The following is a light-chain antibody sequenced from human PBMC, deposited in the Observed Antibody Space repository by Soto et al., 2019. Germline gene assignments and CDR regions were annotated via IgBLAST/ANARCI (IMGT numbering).Light chain of an antibody. CDR3: QQYDSSTYT. CDR2: GAS. CDR1: QSVSSSY. J-gene: IGKJ2*01. Sequence: EIVLTQSPGTLSLSPGVRATLSCRASQSVSSSYLAWYQQKPGQAPRLLIYGASSRATGIPDRFSGSGSGTDFTLTISRLEPEDFAVYYCQQYDSSTYTFGQGTKLEIK. V-gene: IGKV3-20*01.